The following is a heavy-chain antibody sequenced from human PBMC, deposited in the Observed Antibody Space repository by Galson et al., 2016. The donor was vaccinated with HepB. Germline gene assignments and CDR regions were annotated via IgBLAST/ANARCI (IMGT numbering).Heavy chain of an antibody. CDR1: GFNFNSYV. J-gene: IGHJ5*02. CDR3: AKDRGQRGTANLWYVGNWVDT. D-gene: IGHD3-10*01. V-gene: IGHV3-23*01. CDR2: ISGSGLFT. Sequence: SLRLSCAASGFNFNSYVMSWVRQAPGRGLEWVSGISGSGLFTYYADSVKGRFTIPRDNSKNTLNLQLNSLRAEDTAIYYCAKDRGQRGTANLWYVGNWVDTWGQGTLVTVSS.